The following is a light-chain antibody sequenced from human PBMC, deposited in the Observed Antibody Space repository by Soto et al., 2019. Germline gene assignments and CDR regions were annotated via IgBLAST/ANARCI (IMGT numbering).Light chain of an antibody. CDR3: MQGTHWPPWT. CDR2: KVS. CDR1: QSLVHSDGNTY. V-gene: IGKV2-30*02. J-gene: IGKJ1*01. Sequence: DVVMTQSPLSLPVTLGQPASISCRSSQSLVHSDGNTYLIWFHQRPGQSPRRLIYKVSNRDSGVPDRFSGSGSGTDFTLKISRLEAEDVGVYYCMQGTHWPPWTFGQGTKVEIK.